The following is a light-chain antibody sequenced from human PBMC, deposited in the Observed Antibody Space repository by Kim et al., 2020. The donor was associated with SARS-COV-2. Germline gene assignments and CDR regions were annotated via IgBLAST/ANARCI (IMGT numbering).Light chain of an antibody. V-gene: IGLV2-11*01. J-gene: IGLJ3*02. Sequence: GQSLTISCTGTSSDVGGYNYVSWYQQHPGKAPKLMIYDVSKRPSGVPDRFSGSKSGNTASLTISGLQAEDEADYYCCSYAGSYSWVFGGGTQLTVL. CDR1: SSDVGGYNY. CDR2: DVS. CDR3: CSYAGSYSWV.